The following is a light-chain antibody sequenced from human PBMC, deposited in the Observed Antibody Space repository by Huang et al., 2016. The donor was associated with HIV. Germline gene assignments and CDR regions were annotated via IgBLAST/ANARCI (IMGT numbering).Light chain of an antibody. CDR3: QKYDSAPRT. V-gene: IGKV1-27*01. J-gene: IGKJ1*01. CDR1: QVIGNS. CDR2: VAS. Sequence: DIQMTQSPSSLSAFVGDTVPITCRASQVIGNSLAWYQQKPGRPPKLLIYVASTLQSGVPSRFSGSGSGTDFTLTISNLQTEDIATYYCQKYDSAPRTFGQGTRV.